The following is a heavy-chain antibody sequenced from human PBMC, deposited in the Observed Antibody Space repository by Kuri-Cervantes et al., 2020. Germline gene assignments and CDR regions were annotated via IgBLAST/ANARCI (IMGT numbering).Heavy chain of an antibody. D-gene: IGHD4-11*01. CDR2: IYYSGST. CDR3: AREASSNYVGYYYYGMDV. V-gene: IGHV4-39*07. CDR1: GGPISSSSYY. Sequence: ESLKIPCAVPGGPISSSSYYWGWIRPPPGKGLEWIGSIYYSGSTYYNPALKSRVTISVDTSKNQFSLKLSSVTAADTAVYYCAREASSNYVGYYYYGMDVWGQGTTVTVSS. J-gene: IGHJ6*02.